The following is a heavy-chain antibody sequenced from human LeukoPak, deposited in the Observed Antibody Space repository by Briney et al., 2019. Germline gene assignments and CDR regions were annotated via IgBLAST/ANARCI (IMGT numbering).Heavy chain of an antibody. Sequence: GGSLRLSCAASGFTFGSYSMNWVRQAPGKGLEWVSYIGSTGVTIYYADSVKGRFTISRDNAKNSLYLQMNILRADDTAVYYCARDGNYDYWTAQSAGDGMDVWGQGTTVTVSS. CDR2: IGSTGVTI. CDR3: ARDGNYDYWTAQSAGDGMDV. D-gene: IGHD3/OR15-3a*01. V-gene: IGHV3-48*01. J-gene: IGHJ6*02. CDR1: GFTFGSYS.